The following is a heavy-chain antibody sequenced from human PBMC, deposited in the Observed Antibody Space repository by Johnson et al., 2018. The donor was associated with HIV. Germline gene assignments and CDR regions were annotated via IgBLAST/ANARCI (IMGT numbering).Heavy chain of an antibody. CDR3: ARSKDCSGGSCPDCFDV. D-gene: IGHD2-15*01. Sequence: VQLVESGGGLVQPGGSLRLSCGGSGFTFSNYWVHWVRQAPGKGLVWVSRINSDGSSTRYADSVKGRFTISRDNAKNSPYLQMNSLRAEDTAVYYCARSKDCSGGSCPDCFDVWGQGTMVIVSS. CDR2: INSDGSST. V-gene: IGHV3-74*01. J-gene: IGHJ3*01. CDR1: GFTFSNYW.